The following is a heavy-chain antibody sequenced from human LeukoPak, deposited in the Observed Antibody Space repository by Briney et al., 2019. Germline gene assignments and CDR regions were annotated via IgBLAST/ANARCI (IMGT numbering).Heavy chain of an antibody. Sequence: GGSLRLSCAASRFTFSSYALSWVRQAPGTGLEWVSAISNSGSNTYYADSVKGRFTISRDNSKNTLYLQMNSLRAEDTAVYYCASLTVFGVIGPFDIWGQGTVVTVSS. CDR3: ASLTVFGVIGPFDI. CDR2: ISNSGSNT. CDR1: RFTFSSYA. D-gene: IGHD3-3*01. J-gene: IGHJ3*02. V-gene: IGHV3-23*01.